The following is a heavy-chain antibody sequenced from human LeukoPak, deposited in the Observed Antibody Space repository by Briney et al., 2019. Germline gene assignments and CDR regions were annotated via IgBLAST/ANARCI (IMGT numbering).Heavy chain of an antibody. CDR2: INHSGST. D-gene: IGHD1-26*01. J-gene: IGHJ3*02. V-gene: IGHV4-39*07. CDR3: ARGGRYSGSYPI. CDR1: GGSISSSSYY. Sequence: PSETLSLTCTVSGGSISSSSYYWSWIRQPPGKGLEWIGEINHSGSTNYNPSLKSRVTISVDTSKKQFSLKLSSVTAADTAMFYCARGGRYSGSYPIWGQGTMVTVSS.